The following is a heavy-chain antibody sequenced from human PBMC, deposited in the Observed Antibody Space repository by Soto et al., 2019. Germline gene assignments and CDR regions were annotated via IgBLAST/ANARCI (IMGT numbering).Heavy chain of an antibody. CDR3: AIGMIAARTLDF. D-gene: IGHD6-6*01. CDR2: ISHSGST. CDR1: GGSISSSNW. Sequence: QVQLQESGPGLVKPSGTLSLTCAVSGGSISSSNWWSWVRPPPGEGLEWSGEISHSGSTNYNPSLKSRVTMSVDKSKNQFSLKLSSVTAADTAVDYCAIGMIAARTLDFWGQGTLVTVSS. V-gene: IGHV4-4*02. J-gene: IGHJ4*02.